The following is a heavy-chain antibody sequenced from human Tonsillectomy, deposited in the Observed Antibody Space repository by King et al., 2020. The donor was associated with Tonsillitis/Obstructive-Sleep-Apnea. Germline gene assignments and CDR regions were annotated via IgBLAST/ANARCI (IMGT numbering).Heavy chain of an antibody. V-gene: IGHV3-30*04. D-gene: IGHD1-26*01. CDR2: ISFDGSNT. Sequence: VQLVESGGGVVQPGMSLRLSCAASGFTFSNYAMHWVRQAPGKGLEWVAIISFDGSNTEYAEVVKGRFNISRDNSKNRLYLQINSLRPDDTAVFYCARAISVPSITVSLPFDPWGQGTLVTVSS. CDR3: ARAISVPSITVSLPFDP. CDR1: GFTFSNYA. J-gene: IGHJ5*02.